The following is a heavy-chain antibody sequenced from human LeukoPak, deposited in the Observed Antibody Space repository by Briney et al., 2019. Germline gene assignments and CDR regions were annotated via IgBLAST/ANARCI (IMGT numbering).Heavy chain of an antibody. D-gene: IGHD3-10*01. CDR1: GFTFSSYA. V-gene: IGHV3-23*01. CDR3: AKDATNMGRGATFFDL. J-gene: IGHJ2*01. CDR2: MSGSGGST. Sequence: PGGSLRPSCAASGFTFSSYAMSWVRQTPGKGLEWVSTMSGSGGSTYYADSVKGRFTISRDNSNKTVNLKMNSLRAEDTAVYYCAKDATNMGRGATFFDLWGRGTLVTVSS.